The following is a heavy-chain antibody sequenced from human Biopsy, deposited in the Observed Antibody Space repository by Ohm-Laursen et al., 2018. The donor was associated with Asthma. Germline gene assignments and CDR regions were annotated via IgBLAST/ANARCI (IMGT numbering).Heavy chain of an antibody. CDR1: GFTFGDYC. D-gene: IGHD3-3*01. CDR3: ARTFHFWSPYHAEHYQL. J-gene: IGHJ1*01. CDR2: IKHDGSEK. Sequence: SLRLSCSASGFTFGDYCMSWVRQVQGQGLEGVANIKHDGSEKNHVDSLKGRFTISRDNAKNLLFLQMNSLRAEDTAVYYCARTFHFWSPYHAEHYQLWGQGTLVTVSS. V-gene: IGHV3-7*01.